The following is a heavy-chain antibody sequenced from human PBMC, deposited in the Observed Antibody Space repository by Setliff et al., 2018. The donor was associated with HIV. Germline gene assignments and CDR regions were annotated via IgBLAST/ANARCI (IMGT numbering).Heavy chain of an antibody. CDR1: GYTFTSYG. CDR3: ARDAWVEFLEWTFYGMDV. V-gene: IGHV1-18*01. CDR2: ISAYSGDT. J-gene: IGHJ6*02. Sequence: ASVKVSCKASGYTFTSYGISWVRQAPGQGLEWMGWISAYSGDTNYAQKVQGRVTLTTDTSTSTAYMELRRLRSDDTAVYYCARDAWVEFLEWTFYGMDVWGQGITVTVSS. D-gene: IGHD3-3*02.